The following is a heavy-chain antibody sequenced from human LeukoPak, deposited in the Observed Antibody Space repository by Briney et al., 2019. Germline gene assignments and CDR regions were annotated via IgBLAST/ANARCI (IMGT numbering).Heavy chain of an antibody. J-gene: IGHJ5*02. CDR3: ARVPSRRLYSSSQKADLGWFDP. Sequence: ASVKVSCKASGYTFTSYDINWVRQATGQGLEWTGWMNPNSGNTGYAQKFQGRVTITRNTSISTAYMELSSLRSEDTAVYYCARVPSRRLYSSSQKADLGWFDPWGQGTLVTVSS. V-gene: IGHV1-8*03. D-gene: IGHD6-13*01. CDR1: GYTFTSYD. CDR2: MNPNSGNT.